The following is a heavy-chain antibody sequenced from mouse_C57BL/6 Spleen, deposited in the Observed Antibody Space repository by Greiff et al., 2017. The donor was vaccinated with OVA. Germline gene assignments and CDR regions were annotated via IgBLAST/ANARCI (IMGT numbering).Heavy chain of an antibody. D-gene: IGHD1-1*01. Sequence: QVQLQQPGAELVMPGASVKLSCKASGYTFTSYWMHWVKQRPGQGLEWIGEIDPSDSYTNYNGKFKGKATLTADKSSSTAYMQLSSLTSEDSAVYFCAKDYYGSKYYFDYWGQGTTLTVSS. CDR2: IDPSDSYT. CDR3: AKDYYGSKYYFDY. CDR1: GYTFTSYW. J-gene: IGHJ2*01. V-gene: IGHV1-69*01.